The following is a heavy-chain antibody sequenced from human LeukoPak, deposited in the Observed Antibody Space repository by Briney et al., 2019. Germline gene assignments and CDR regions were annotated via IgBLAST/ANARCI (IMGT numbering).Heavy chain of an antibody. CDR2: VRYDGSNK. Sequence: PGRSLRLSCAASGFTFSSYGMHWVRQAPGKGLEWVAFVRYDGSNKYYADSVKGRFTISRDNSKNTLYLQMNSLRAEDTAVYYCAKASYYGSGSYHFDYWGQGTLVTVSS. D-gene: IGHD3-10*01. CDR1: GFTFSSYG. CDR3: AKASYYGSGSYHFDY. J-gene: IGHJ4*02. V-gene: IGHV3-30*02.